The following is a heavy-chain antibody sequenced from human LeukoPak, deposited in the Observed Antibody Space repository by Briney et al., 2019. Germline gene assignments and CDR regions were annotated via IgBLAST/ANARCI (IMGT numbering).Heavy chain of an antibody. CDR1: GYTFTSYA. Sequence: GASVKVPCKASGYTFTSYAMNWVRQAPGQGPEWTGWINTNTGNPTYAQGFTGRFVFSLDTSVSTAYLQISSLKAEDTAVYYCARGYCSSTSCYGGSYWGRGTLVTVSS. D-gene: IGHD2-2*01. CDR3: ARGYCSSTSCYGGSY. J-gene: IGHJ4*02. CDR2: INTNTGNP. V-gene: IGHV7-4-1*02.